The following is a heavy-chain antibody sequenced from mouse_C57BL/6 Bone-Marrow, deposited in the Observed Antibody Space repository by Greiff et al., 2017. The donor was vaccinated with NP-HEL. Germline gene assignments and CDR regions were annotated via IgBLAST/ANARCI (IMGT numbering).Heavy chain of an antibody. CDR2: INPYNGGT. Sequence: VQLQQSGPVLVKPGASVKMSCKASGYTFTDYYMNWVKQSHGKSLEWIGVINPYNGGTSYNQKFKGKATLTVDKSSSTAYMELNSLTSEDSAVYYCARSVITTVVAPYYAMDYWGQGTSVTVAS. J-gene: IGHJ4*01. CDR3: ARSVITTVVAPYYAMDY. D-gene: IGHD1-1*01. V-gene: IGHV1-19*01. CDR1: GYTFTDYY.